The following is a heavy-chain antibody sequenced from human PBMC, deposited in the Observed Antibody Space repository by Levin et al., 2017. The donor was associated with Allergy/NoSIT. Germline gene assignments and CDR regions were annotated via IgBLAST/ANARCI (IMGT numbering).Heavy chain of an antibody. D-gene: IGHD6-13*01. Sequence: TGESLKISCAASGFSFNKHPMHWVRQAPGKGLEWVALISYDGINKYYADSVRGRFTISRDNTKNTLYLQINSLSPVDAAVYYCVREGEQLLVLPNLHYKYGMDVWGQGTTVTVSS. J-gene: IGHJ6*02. V-gene: IGHV3-30*04. CDR3: VREGEQLLVLPNLHYKYGMDV. CDR1: GFSFNKHP. CDR2: ISYDGINK.